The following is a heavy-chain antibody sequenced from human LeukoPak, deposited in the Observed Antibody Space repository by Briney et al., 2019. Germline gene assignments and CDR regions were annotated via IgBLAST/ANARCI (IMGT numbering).Heavy chain of an antibody. CDR1: GFTFSSYS. CDR2: ISGSTSTI. D-gene: IGHD3-22*01. CDR3: ARDPRGDSSGFYPNLGY. J-gene: IGHJ4*02. Sequence: GGSLRLSCAASGFTFSSYSMNWVRQAPGKGPEWVSYISGSTSTIYYADSVKGRFTISRDNAKNSLYLQMNSLRAEDTALYYCARDPRGDSSGFYPNLGYWGQGTLVTVSS. V-gene: IGHV3-48*01.